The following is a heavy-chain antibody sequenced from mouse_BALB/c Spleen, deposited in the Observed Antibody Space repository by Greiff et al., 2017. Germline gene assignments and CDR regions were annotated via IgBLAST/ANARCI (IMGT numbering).Heavy chain of an antibody. Sequence: QVQLQQSGAELARPGASVKMSCKASGYTFNSYTMHWVKQRPGQGLEWIGYINPSSGYTNYNQKFKDKATLTADKSSSTAYMQLSSLTSEDSAVYYCARIGASYGPYYFDYWGQGTTLTVSS. V-gene: IGHV1-4*01. CDR1: GYTFNSYT. J-gene: IGHJ2*01. D-gene: IGHD1-1*01. CDR2: INPSSGYT. CDR3: ARIGASYGPYYFDY.